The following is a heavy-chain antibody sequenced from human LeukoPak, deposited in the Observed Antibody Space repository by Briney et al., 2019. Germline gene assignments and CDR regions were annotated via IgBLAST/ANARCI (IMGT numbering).Heavy chain of an antibody. D-gene: IGHD5-12*01. CDR2: INPNSGGT. CDR3: ASGQWLRLGWFDP. CDR1: GYTVTRYY. J-gene: IGHJ5*02. V-gene: IGHV1-2*02. Sequence: ALVKVSCKPSGYTVTRYYMKRGRQAAGHGGEGRGCINPNSGGTNYAQKFQGRFTITRDTSINTAYMELSRLRSDDTAVYYCASGQWLRLGWFDPWGQGTLVTVSS.